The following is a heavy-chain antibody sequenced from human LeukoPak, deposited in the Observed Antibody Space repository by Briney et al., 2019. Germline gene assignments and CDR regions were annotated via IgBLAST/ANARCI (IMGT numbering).Heavy chain of an antibody. CDR3: ARDLNKSGWPYNWFDP. D-gene: IGHD6-19*01. CDR2: ISAYNGNT. V-gene: IGHV1-18*01. Sequence: ASVKVFCKASGYTFTSYGISWVRQAPGQGLEWMGWISAYNGNTNYAQKLQGRVTMTTDTSTSTAYMELRSLRSDDTAVYYCARDLNKSGWPYNWFDPWGQGTLVTVSS. CDR1: GYTFTSYG. J-gene: IGHJ5*02.